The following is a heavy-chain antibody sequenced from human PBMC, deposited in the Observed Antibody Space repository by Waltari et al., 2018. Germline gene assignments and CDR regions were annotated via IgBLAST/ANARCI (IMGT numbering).Heavy chain of an antibody. Sequence: SGFTFSSYSMNWVRQAPGKGLEWVSSISSSSSYIYYADSVKGRFTISRDNAKNSLYLQMNSLRAEDTAVYYCARDRKWLVTADDAFDIWGQGTMVTVSS. CDR2: ISSSSSYI. J-gene: IGHJ3*02. D-gene: IGHD2-21*02. CDR1: GFTFSSYS. V-gene: IGHV3-21*01. CDR3: ARDRKWLVTADDAFDI.